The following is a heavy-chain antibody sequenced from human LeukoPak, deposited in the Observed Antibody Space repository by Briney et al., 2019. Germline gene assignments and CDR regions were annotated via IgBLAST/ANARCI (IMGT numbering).Heavy chain of an antibody. CDR1: GYTFTSNH. CDR3: AKLAASETGEGS. CDR2: INPSDDST. D-gene: IGHD6-13*01. V-gene: IGHV1-46*01. J-gene: IGHJ5*02. Sequence: ASVKVSCKASGYTFTSNHIHCVRQAPGQGLEWMGVINPSDDSTSYAQKFQGRVTMTRDTSTSTVYMELSSLRSEDTAIYYCAKLAASETGEGSWGQGTLVTVSS.